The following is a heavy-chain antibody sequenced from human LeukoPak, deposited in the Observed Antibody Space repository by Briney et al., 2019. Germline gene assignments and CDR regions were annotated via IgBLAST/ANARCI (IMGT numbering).Heavy chain of an antibody. CDR1: GGSISSGGYY. V-gene: IGHV4-31*03. D-gene: IGHD2-15*01. CDR3: ARDGPLGGFDY. Sequence: SETLSLTCTVSGGSISSGGYYWSWIRQHPGKGLEWIGYIYYSGSTYYNPSLKSRVTISVDTSKNQFSLKLSSVTAADTAVYYCARDGPLGGFDYWGQGTLVTVSS. J-gene: IGHJ4*02. CDR2: IYYSGST.